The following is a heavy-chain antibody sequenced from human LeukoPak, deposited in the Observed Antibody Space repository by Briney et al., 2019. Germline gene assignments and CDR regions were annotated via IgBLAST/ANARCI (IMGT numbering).Heavy chain of an antibody. D-gene: IGHD4-23*01. V-gene: IGHV3-7*02. CDR1: GFSFSKYW. Sequence: PGGSLRLSCAASGFSFSKYWMSWVRQAPGKGLEWVANINQDGSEKYYVDSVKGRFTISRDNAKNSLYLQMNSLRAEDTAVYYCARADYGGNSNWFDPWGQGTLVTVSS. CDR2: INQDGSEK. CDR3: ARADYGGNSNWFDP. J-gene: IGHJ5*02.